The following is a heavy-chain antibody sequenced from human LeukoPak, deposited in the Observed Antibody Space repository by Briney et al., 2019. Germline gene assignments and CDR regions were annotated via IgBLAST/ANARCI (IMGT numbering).Heavy chain of an antibody. CDR1: SGSISRYF. J-gene: IGHJ4*02. V-gene: IGHV4-59*08. D-gene: IGHD3-22*01. CDR2: IFSSGST. Sequence: SETLSLTCTVSSGSISRYFWSWTRQPPGKGLEWLGHIFSSGSTTYNPSLKSRVSISLDTSKSHFSLELRSVTAADTAIYFCARLYYDRSGFFPNYFDSWGQGTLVTVSS. CDR3: ARLYYDRSGFFPNYFDS.